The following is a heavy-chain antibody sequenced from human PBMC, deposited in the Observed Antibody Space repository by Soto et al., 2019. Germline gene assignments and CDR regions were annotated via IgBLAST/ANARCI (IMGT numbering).Heavy chain of an antibody. CDR3: ARAGRSLRYCSGGSCYGFDY. Sequence: GGSLRLSCAASGFTFSSYSMNWVRQAPGKGLEWVSSISSSSYIYYADSVKGRFTISRDNAKNSLYLQMNSLRAEDTAVYYCARAGRSLRYCSGGSCYGFDYWGQGTLVTVSS. D-gene: IGHD2-15*01. J-gene: IGHJ4*02. CDR2: ISSSSYI. V-gene: IGHV3-21*01. CDR1: GFTFSSYS.